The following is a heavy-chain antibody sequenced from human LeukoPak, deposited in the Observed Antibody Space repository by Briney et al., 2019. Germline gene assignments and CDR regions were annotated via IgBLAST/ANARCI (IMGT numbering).Heavy chain of an antibody. CDR2: INSDGSST. D-gene: IGHD3-10*01. CDR3: ARCSLGYGSGSYFAFDI. V-gene: IGHV3-74*01. J-gene: IGHJ3*02. CDR1: GFTFSSYW. Sequence: PGGSLRLSCAASGFTFSSYWMHWVRQAPGKGLVWVSRINSDGSSTSYADSVKGRFTISRDNAKNTLYLQMNSLRAEDTAVYYCARCSLGYGSGSYFAFDIWGQGTMVTVSS.